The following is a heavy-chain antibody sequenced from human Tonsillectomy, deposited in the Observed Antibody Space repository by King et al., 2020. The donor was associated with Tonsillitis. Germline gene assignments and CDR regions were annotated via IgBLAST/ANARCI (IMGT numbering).Heavy chain of an antibody. V-gene: IGHV1-46*02. CDR3: ARDQRGEQWLILEGYYYGMDV. CDR2: INSSGGST. Sequence: VQLVESGAEVKKPGASVKVSCKASGYTFNSYYMHWVRQAPGQGLEWMGIINSSGGSTSYAQKFQGRVTMTRDTSTSTVEMELSSVRSEDTAVYYCARDQRGEQWLILEGYYYGMDVWGQGTTVTVSS. D-gene: IGHD6-19*01. J-gene: IGHJ6*02. CDR1: GYTFNSYY.